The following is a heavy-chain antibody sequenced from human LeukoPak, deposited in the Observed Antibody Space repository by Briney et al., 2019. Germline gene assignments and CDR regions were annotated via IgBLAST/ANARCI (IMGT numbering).Heavy chain of an antibody. J-gene: IGHJ4*02. CDR3: AITDGDYDFYYFDY. CDR2: IIPIFGTA. CDR1: GGTFSSYA. Sequence: VASVKVSCKASGGTFSSYAISWVRQAPGQGLEWMGRIIPIFGTANYARKFQGRVTITTDESTSTAYMELSSLRSEDTAVYYCAITDGDYDFYYFDYWGQGTLVTVSS. V-gene: IGHV1-69*05. D-gene: IGHD4-17*01.